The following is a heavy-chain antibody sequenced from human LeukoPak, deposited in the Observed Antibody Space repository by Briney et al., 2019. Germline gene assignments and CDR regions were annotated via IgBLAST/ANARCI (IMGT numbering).Heavy chain of an antibody. Sequence: GGSLRLSCAASGFTFSSYSMNWVRQAPGKGLEWVGRIRSKARGGTTDYAAPVKDRFSISRDDSKNMLYLQMNSLKTEDTAVYYCTTVSEVVRGTLPGNVWGQGTTVTVSS. CDR3: TTVSEVVRGTLPGNV. J-gene: IGHJ3*01. V-gene: IGHV3-15*01. CDR1: GFTFSSYS. D-gene: IGHD3-22*01. CDR2: IRSKARGGTT.